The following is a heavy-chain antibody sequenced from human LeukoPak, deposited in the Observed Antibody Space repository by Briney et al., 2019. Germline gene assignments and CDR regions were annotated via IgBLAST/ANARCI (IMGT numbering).Heavy chain of an antibody. CDR2: IKDDGSES. V-gene: IGHV3-7*01. Sequence: GGSLRLSCAASGFTFSNYWMSWVRQAPGKGLEWVANIKDDGSESYYVDSVKGRFTISRDNSKNSLYLQMTSLRDEDTAVYYCARTIRGYWGQGTLVTVSS. CDR1: GFTFSNYW. J-gene: IGHJ4*02. CDR3: ARTIRGY. D-gene: IGHD4/OR15-4a*01.